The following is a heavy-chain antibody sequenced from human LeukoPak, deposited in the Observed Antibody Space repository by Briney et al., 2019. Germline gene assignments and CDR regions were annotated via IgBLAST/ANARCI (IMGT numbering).Heavy chain of an antibody. CDR1: GGTFSSYA. J-gene: IGHJ3*02. CDR3: AREVTELEESEEAFDI. Sequence: SVKVSCKASGGTFSSYAISWVRQAPGQGLEWMGGIIPIFGTANYAQKFQGRVTITADESTSTAYMELSSLRSEDTAVYYCAREVTELEESEEAFDIWGQGTMVTVSS. D-gene: IGHD1-1*01. V-gene: IGHV1-69*13. CDR2: IIPIFGTA.